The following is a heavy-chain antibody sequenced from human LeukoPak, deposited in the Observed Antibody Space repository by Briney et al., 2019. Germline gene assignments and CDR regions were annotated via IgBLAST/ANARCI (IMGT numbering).Heavy chain of an antibody. Sequence: AASVKVSCKASGYTFTGYYMHWVRQAPGQGLEWMGWINPNSGGTNYAQKFQGRVTMTRDTSISTAYMELSRLRSDDTAVYYCARDRDDDSDYYRETLFDFWGQGTLVTVSS. CDR1: GYTFTGYY. CDR2: INPNSGGT. D-gene: IGHD3-22*01. J-gene: IGHJ4*02. V-gene: IGHV1-2*02. CDR3: ARDRDDDSDYYRETLFDF.